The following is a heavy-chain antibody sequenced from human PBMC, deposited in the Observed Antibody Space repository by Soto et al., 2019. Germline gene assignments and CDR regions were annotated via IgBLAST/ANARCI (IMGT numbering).Heavy chain of an antibody. Sequence: QITLKESGTTLVKPTQTLTLTCTFSGFSLSSTRMDVGWIRQPPGKALEWLALIYWDDDKRYSPFLKSRRTIPKDTSKNQLVLTMSNMDPVDTARYYCAHIVVAGLGYYFDYWGQGTLFTVSS. D-gene: IGHD6-19*01. CDR1: GFSLSSTRMD. CDR2: IYWDDDK. J-gene: IGHJ4*02. V-gene: IGHV2-5*02. CDR3: AHIVVAGLGYYFDY.